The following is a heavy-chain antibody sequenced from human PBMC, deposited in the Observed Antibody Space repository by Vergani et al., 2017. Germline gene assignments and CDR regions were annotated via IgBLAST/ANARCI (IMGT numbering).Heavy chain of an antibody. D-gene: IGHD3-9*01. V-gene: IGHV4-59*01. CDR3: SRDVVDYDILTGYYPHWFDP. CDR1: GGSISSYY. Sequence: QVQLQESGPGLVKPSETLSLTCTVSGGSISSYYWSWIRQPPGKGLEWIGYIYYSGSTNYDPSLKSRVTISVHTAKNQFSLKLSSVTAAETAVYYCSRDVVDYDILTGYYPHWFDPWGQGTLVTVSS. J-gene: IGHJ5*02. CDR2: IYYSGST.